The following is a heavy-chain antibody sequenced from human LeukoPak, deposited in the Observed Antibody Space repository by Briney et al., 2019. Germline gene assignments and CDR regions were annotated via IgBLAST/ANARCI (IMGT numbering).Heavy chain of an antibody. CDR3: APHRFGEPRFEY. D-gene: IGHD3-10*01. J-gene: IGHJ4*02. CDR2: VYKTGHT. CDR1: DNSISSFY. V-gene: IGHV4-59*08. Sequence: PSETLSLTCTVSDNSISSFYWSWIRQPPGKGLEWIGFVYKTGHTNYNPSLKSRVAISLDGSKSQVSLRLTSVTAADTAVYYCAPHRFGEPRFEYWGRGTLVSVSS.